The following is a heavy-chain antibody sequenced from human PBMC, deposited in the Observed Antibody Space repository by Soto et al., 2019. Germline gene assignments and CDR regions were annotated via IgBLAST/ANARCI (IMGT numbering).Heavy chain of an antibody. D-gene: IGHD2-15*01. CDR3: ARHAWSTHPHGLHV. J-gene: IGHJ6*02. Sequence: PSETLSLTCTVSGGSISSRGYYWAWIRQPPGKGLEWIGSIYFSGSIYDSPSLKSRITISVDTAKNQFSLKLNSVTAADTAVYYCARHAWSTHPHGLHVWGPGTSVTVSS. CDR2: IYFSGSI. CDR1: GGSISSRGYY. V-gene: IGHV4-39*01.